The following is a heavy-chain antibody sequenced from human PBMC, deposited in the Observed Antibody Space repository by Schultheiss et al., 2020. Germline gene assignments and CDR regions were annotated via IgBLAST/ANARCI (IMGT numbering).Heavy chain of an antibody. D-gene: IGHD2-2*02. V-gene: IGHV4-34*01. CDR1: GGSISSYY. CDR3: ARRYCSSTSCYSSFGNWFDP. Sequence: SQTLSLTCTVSGGSISSYYWSWIRQPPGKGLEWIGEINHSESTNYNPSLKSRVTISADTSKNQFSLKLSSVTAADTAVYYCARRYCSSTSCYSSFGNWFDPWGQGTLVTVSS. J-gene: IGHJ5*02. CDR2: INHSEST.